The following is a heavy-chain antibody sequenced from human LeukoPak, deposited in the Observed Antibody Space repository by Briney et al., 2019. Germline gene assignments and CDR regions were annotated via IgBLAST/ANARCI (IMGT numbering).Heavy chain of an antibody. D-gene: IGHD1-1*01. J-gene: IGHJ4*02. Sequence: ALVKVSCKASGYTFTSYVLHWVRQAPGQRLEWMGWINAGNGNTKYSQDFQGRVTITRDTSASTAYMELSSLRSEDTAVYYCARNWPDYWGQGTLVTVSS. CDR2: INAGNGNT. CDR1: GYTFTSYV. CDR3: ARNWPDY. V-gene: IGHV1-3*01.